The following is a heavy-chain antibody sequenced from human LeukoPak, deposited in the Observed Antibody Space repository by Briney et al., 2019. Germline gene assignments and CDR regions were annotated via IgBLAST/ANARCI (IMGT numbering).Heavy chain of an antibody. CDR2: IKEDGRQK. D-gene: IGHD1-14*01. J-gene: IGHJ4*02. CDR3: SRDPGRGFDS. CDR1: GFTFSTYW. Sequence: PGGSLRLSCAASGFTFSTYWMTWVRQAPGKGLEWVANIKEDGRQKYYVESVKGRFTISRDQAKNSVYLQMNSLRAEDTAVCYCSRDPGRGFDSWGQGTLVTVSA. V-gene: IGHV3-7*01.